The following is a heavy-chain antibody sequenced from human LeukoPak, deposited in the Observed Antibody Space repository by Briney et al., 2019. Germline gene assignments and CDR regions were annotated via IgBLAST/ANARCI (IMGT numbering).Heavy chain of an antibody. CDR3: ARDNPSCSSTSCMMGYYYGMDV. CDR1: GDSITSLTYY. D-gene: IGHD2-2*01. J-gene: IGHJ6*02. V-gene: IGHV4-39*02. CDR2: IYYSGTT. Sequence: SETLSLTCTVSGDSITSLTYYWGWIRQPPGKGLEWIASIYYSGTTYYSPSLKSRVTISVNRSDNQFSLRLSSVTAADTAVYFCARDNPSCSSTSCMMGYYYGMDVWGQGTTVTVSS.